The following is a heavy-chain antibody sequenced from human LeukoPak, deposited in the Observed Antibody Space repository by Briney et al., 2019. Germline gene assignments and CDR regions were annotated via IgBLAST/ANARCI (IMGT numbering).Heavy chain of an antibody. V-gene: IGHV3-48*03. CDR1: GLILSDYE. Sequence: GGSLRLSCAASGLILSDYEMNWVRQAPGKGLEWLSYIDSSGNIIYYEDSVKGRFTISRDNAKNSLYLQLNSLRAEDTAIYYCASGWFDAWGQGTLVTVSS. CDR3: ASGWFDA. J-gene: IGHJ5*02. CDR2: IDSSGNII.